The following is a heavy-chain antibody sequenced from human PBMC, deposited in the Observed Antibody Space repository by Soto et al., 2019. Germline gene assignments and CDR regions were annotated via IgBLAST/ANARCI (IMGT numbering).Heavy chain of an antibody. CDR3: ARGRSSSFGLDAFDI. CDR1: GGTFSSYA. J-gene: IGHJ3*02. V-gene: IGHV1-69*13. D-gene: IGHD6-6*01. CDR2: IIPIFGTA. Sequence: SVKVSCKASGGTFSSYAISWVRKAPGQGLEWMGGIIPIFGTANYAQKFQGRVTITADESTSTAYMELSSLRSEDTAVYYCARGRSSSFGLDAFDIWGQGTMVTVSS.